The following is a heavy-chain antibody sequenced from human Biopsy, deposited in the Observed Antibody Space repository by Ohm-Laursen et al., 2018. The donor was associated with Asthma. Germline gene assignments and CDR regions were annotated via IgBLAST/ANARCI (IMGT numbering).Heavy chain of an antibody. J-gene: IGHJ6*02. Sequence: SETLSLTCAVYGGSFSGYYWSWIRQPPGKGLEWIGEINHSGSTNYNPSLKSRVTISVDTSKNQFSLKLSSVTAADTAVYYCARITNDRIAAAGRYYYYGMDVWGRGTTVTASS. CDR2: INHSGST. D-gene: IGHD6-13*01. V-gene: IGHV4-34*01. CDR3: ARITNDRIAAAGRYYYYGMDV. CDR1: GGSFSGYY.